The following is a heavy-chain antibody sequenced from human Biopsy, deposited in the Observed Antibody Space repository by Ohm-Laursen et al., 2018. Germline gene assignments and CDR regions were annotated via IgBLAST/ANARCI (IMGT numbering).Heavy chain of an antibody. J-gene: IGHJ4*02. Sequence: GTLSLTCTVSGGSISGYHWSWIRKSPGKGLEWLAYISYTGGLTSNPSLNGRATMSLDTSKNQFSLRLIYVTAADPAVYYCARMPHFDYWGQGILVTVSS. CDR1: GGSISGYH. CDR2: ISYTGGL. V-gene: IGHV4-59*01. CDR3: ARMPHFDY. D-gene: IGHD2-2*01.